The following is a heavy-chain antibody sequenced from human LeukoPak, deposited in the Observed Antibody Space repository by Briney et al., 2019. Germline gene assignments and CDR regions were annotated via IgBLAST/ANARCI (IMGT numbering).Heavy chain of an antibody. CDR1: GGSFSGYY. CDR3: AVYYYDSSGYHPH. V-gene: IGHV4-59*01. J-gene: IGHJ4*02. Sequence: SETLSLTCAVYGGSFSGYYWSWIRQPPGKGLEWIGRIYSSGSTNYNPSLKSRVTISVDTSKNQFSLKLSSVTAADTAVYYCAVYYYDSSGYHPHWGQGTLVTVSS. CDR2: IYSSGST. D-gene: IGHD3-22*01.